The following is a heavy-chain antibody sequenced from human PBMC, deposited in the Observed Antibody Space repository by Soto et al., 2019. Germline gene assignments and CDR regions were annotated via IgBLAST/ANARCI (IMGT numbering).Heavy chain of an antibody. CDR1: GYTFTSYA. CDR2: INPANGDT. V-gene: IGHV1-3*01. D-gene: IGHD2-15*01. CDR3: ARDTGYCSGGSCFLYYMDG. J-gene: IGHJ6*03. Sequence: QVQLVQSGSEVKKPGASVRLSCKASGYTFTSYAVYWVRQAPGQRLEWMGWINPANGDTKYSQKFQDRVIVSRDTSASTAYRDLRSLRSEDTAVYYWARDTGYCSGGSCFLYYMDGWGKGTTVTVSS.